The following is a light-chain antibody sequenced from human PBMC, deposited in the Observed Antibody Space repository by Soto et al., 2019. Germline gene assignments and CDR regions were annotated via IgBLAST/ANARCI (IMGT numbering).Light chain of an antibody. V-gene: IGKV1-5*03. CDR2: DVS. CDR1: QSMSRM. Sequence: DIQMTQSPSTLSASVGDRVTITCRSSQSMSRMLAWFQHKPGKAPKLLIYDVSVLETGVASRFRGSGSGTEFTLTISSLQPHDFASCDCQQYDVYPLTFGPGNDVQI. CDR3: QQYDVYPLT. J-gene: IGKJ1*01.